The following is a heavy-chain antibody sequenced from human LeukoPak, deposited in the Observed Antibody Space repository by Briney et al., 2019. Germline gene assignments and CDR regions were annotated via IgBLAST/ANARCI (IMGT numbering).Heavy chain of an antibody. V-gene: IGHV3-33*01. CDR3: ARDRVYYDSSGYEYYYYGMDV. D-gene: IGHD3-22*01. CDR2: IWFDGINR. CDR1: GFTFSNYG. Sequence: GRSLRLSCAASGFTFSNYGMHWVRQAPGKGLEWVAVIWFDGINRYYADSVKGRFTVSRDNSKNTLYLQMNSLRAEDTAVYYCARDRVYYDSSGYEYYYYGMDVWGQGTTVTVSS. J-gene: IGHJ6*02.